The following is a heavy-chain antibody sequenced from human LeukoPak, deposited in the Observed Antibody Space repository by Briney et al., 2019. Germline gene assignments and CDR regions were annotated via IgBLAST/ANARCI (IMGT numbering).Heavy chain of an antibody. J-gene: IGHJ4*02. CDR1: GFTFSSYW. CDR3: ARAPAAYFDY. D-gene: IGHD2-2*01. Sequence: GGSLRLSSAASGFTFSSYWMHWVRQAPGKGLVWVSRINTDGSSTSYADSVKGRFTISRDNAKNTLYLQMNSLRADDTAVYYCARAPAAYFDYWGQGTLVTVSS. V-gene: IGHV3-74*01. CDR2: INTDGSST.